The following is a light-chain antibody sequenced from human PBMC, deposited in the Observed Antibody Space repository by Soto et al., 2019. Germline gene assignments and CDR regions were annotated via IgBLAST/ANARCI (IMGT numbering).Light chain of an antibody. CDR3: KSYEGSNIYV. CDR1: SSDVGGYNY. CDR2: EVN. Sequence: CALTQPASASGSAGQSVTISCTGTSSDVGGYNYVSWYQQHPGKAPKLMIYEVNKRPSGVPDRFSGSKSGNTASLTVSGLQAEDEADYYCKSYEGSNIYVFGTGTKVTVL. J-gene: IGLJ1*01. V-gene: IGLV2-8*01.